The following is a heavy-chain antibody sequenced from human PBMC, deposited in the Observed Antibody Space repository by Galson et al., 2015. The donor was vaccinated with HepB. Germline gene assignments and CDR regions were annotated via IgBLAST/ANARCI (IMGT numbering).Heavy chain of an antibody. Sequence: LRLSCAASGFTFSSYAMHWVRQAPGKGLEWVAVISYDGSNKYYADSVKGRFTISRDNSKNTLYLQMNSLRAEDTAVYYCARGGISSTPYYYGMDVWGQGTTVTVSS. V-gene: IGHV3-30-3*01. CDR1: GFTFSSYA. D-gene: IGHD6-13*01. J-gene: IGHJ6*02. CDR3: ARGGISSTPYYYGMDV. CDR2: ISYDGSNK.